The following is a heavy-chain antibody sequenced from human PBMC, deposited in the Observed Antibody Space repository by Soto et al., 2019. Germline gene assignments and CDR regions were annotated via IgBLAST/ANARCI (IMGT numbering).Heavy chain of an antibody. D-gene: IGHD3-3*01. CDR1: GGTFSSYA. CDR3: ATKVVLRFLEWLLPNYYYGMDV. J-gene: IGHJ6*02. CDR2: IIPIFGTA. V-gene: IGHV1-69*06. Sequence: WASVKVSCKASGGTFSSYAISWVRQAPGQGLEWMGGIIPIFGTANYAQKFQGRVTITADKSTSTAYMELSSLRSEDTAVYYCATKVVLRFLEWLLPNYYYGMDVWGQGTTVTVSS.